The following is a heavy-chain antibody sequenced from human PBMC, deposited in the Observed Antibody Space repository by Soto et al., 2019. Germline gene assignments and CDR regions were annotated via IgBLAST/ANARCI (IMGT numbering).Heavy chain of an antibody. CDR2: IYSGGTT. D-gene: IGHD2-8*01. J-gene: IGHJ4*02. CDR1: GFTVSNNY. Sequence: GGSLRLSCAASGFTVSNNYLSWVRQAPGKGLEWVSLIYSGGTTYYADSVKGRFTISRHNSNNTLYLQMSSLRVEDTAVYYCARVPTGKYGVWNYWGQGTLVTVSS. V-gene: IGHV3-53*04. CDR3: ARVPTGKYGVWNY.